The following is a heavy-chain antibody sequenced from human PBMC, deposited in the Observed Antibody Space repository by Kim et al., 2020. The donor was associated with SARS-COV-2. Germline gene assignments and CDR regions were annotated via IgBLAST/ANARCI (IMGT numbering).Heavy chain of an antibody. J-gene: IGHJ4*02. CDR1: GFTFSSYG. D-gene: IGHD2-15*01. Sequence: GGSLRLSCAASGFTFSSYGMHWVRQAPGKGLEWVALISYDGSNKYYAESVKGRFTISRDNSKNTLYLQMNSLRAEDTAVYYCAKEFGGGPDYWGQGTLVTVSS. CDR3: AKEFGGGPDY. CDR2: ISYDGSNK. V-gene: IGHV3-30*18.